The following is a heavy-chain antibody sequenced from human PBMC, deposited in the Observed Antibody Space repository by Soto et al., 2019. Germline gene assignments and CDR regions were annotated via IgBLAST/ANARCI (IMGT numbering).Heavy chain of an antibody. CDR1: GYSFTSYW. V-gene: IGHV5-10-1*01. Sequence: PGESLKISCKGSGYSFTSYWISWVRQMPGKGLEWMGRIGPSDSYTNYSPSFQGHVTISADKSISTACLQWSSLKASDTAMYYCARLGSYYYGMDVWGQGTTVTVSS. J-gene: IGHJ6*02. D-gene: IGHD7-27*01. CDR3: ARLGSYYYGMDV. CDR2: IGPSDSYT.